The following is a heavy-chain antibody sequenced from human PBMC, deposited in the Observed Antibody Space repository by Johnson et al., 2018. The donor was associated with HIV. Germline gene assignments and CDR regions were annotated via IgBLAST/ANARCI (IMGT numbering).Heavy chain of an antibody. CDR3: ARGNYYGSGSYGAFDI. CDR1: GFTFHAYG. Sequence: VQLVESGGGLVRPGGSLSLSCAASGFTFHAYGMSWVRQAPVKGLEWVSGLTWHGGSTGYADSVKGRFTLSRDNAKNSLYLQMNSLRAEDTALYYCARGNYYGSGSYGAFDIWGQGTMVTVSS. V-gene: IGHV3-20*04. CDR2: LTWHGGST. J-gene: IGHJ3*02. D-gene: IGHD3-10*01.